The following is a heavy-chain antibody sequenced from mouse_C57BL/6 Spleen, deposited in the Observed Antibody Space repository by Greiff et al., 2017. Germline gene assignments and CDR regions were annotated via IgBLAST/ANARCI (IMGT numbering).Heavy chain of an antibody. Sequence: EVMLVESGGGLVKPGGSLKLSCAASGFTFSDYGMHWVRQAPEKGLEWVAYISSGSSTIYYADTVKGRFTISRDNTKNTLFLQMTSLGSEATDMYYCARRANWDGFDDWGQGTTLTVSS. CDR3: ARRANWDGFDD. CDR2: ISSGSSTI. D-gene: IGHD4-1*01. V-gene: IGHV5-17*01. CDR1: GFTFSDYG. J-gene: IGHJ2*01.